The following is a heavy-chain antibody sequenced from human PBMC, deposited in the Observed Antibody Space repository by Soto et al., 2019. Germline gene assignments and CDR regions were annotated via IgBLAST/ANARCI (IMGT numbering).Heavy chain of an antibody. Sequence: QVQLVESGGGVVQPGRSLRLSCAASGFTFSSYGMHWVRQAPGKGLEWVAVISYDGSNKYYADSVKGRFTISRDNSKNTLYLQMNSLRAEDTAVYYCAKRVAGYNDYYYGMDVWGQGTTVTVSS. D-gene: IGHD6-19*01. V-gene: IGHV3-30*18. CDR2: ISYDGSNK. J-gene: IGHJ6*02. CDR1: GFTFSSYG. CDR3: AKRVAGYNDYYYGMDV.